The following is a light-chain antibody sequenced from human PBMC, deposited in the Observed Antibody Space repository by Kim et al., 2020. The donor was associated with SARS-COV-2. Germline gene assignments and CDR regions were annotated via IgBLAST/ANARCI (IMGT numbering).Light chain of an antibody. Sequence: SYELTQPPSVSVSPGQTASITCSGHKLGDKFAYWYQRKPGQSPLLIIYQNNRRPSNIPERFSGSKSGNTATLTISGTQAMDEADYYCQAWDSGSALFGGG. CDR2: QNN. CDR3: QAWDSGSAL. V-gene: IGLV3-1*01. CDR1: KLGDKF. J-gene: IGLJ2*01.